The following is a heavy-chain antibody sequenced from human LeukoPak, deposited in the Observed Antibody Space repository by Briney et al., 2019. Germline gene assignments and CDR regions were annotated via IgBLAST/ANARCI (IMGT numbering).Heavy chain of an antibody. V-gene: IGHV3-23*01. D-gene: IGHD6-13*01. Sequence: GGSLRLSCAASGFTFSSYAMIWVRQAPGKGLEWVSAISGSGGSTYYADSVKGRFTISRDNSKNTLYLQMNSLRAEDTAVYYCARSNSSSWYSGFDYWGQGTLVTVSS. CDR3: ARSNSSSWYSGFDY. CDR1: GFTFSSYA. CDR2: ISGSGGST. J-gene: IGHJ4*02.